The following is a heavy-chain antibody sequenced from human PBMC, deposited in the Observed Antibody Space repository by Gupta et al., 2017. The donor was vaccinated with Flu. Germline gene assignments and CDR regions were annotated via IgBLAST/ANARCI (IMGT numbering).Heavy chain of an antibody. Sequence: QVQLQESGPGLVKPSETLSLTCTVSGGSISSYSWSWIRQPPGKGLEWFGYIYYSGSTNYNPSLKSRVTISVDTSKNQFSLKLSSVTAADTAVYYCARRKMYSSSSAFDYWGQGTLVTVSS. V-gene: IGHV4-59*08. J-gene: IGHJ4*02. CDR1: GGSISSYS. CDR3: ARRKMYSSSSAFDY. CDR2: IYYSGST. D-gene: IGHD6-6*01.